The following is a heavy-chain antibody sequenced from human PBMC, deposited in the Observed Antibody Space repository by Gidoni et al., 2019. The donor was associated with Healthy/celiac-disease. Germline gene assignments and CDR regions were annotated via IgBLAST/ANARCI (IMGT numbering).Heavy chain of an antibody. CDR2: ISGSGGST. J-gene: IGHJ4*02. D-gene: IGHD2-2*02. CDR3: AKADCSSTSCYIGYSYGSTLDF. V-gene: IGHV3-23*01. CDR1: GFTFSSYA. Sequence: EVQLLESGGGLVPPGGSLRLSCADSGFTFSSYAMSWVRQAPGKGLEWVSAISGSGGSTYYADSVKGRFTISRDNSKNTLDLQMNSLRAEDTAVYYCAKADCSSTSCYIGYSYGSTLDFWGQGTLVTVSS.